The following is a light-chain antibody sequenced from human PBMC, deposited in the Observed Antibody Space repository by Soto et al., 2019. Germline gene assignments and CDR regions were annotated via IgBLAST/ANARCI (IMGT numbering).Light chain of an antibody. CDR2: GAS. J-gene: IGKJ4*01. V-gene: IGKV1-39*01. CDR3: QQSFSTHALT. Sequence: DIQMTQSPSSLSASVGDRVTITCRASENIAKYLNWYQQKQGKAPKILIYGASSLQSGVPSRFSGSGSGTDFTLTISSLQPEDFAIYYCQQSFSTHALTFGGGTKVAIK. CDR1: ENIAKY.